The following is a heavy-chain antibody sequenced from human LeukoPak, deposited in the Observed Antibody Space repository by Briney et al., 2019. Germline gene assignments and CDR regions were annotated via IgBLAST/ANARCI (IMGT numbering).Heavy chain of an antibody. Sequence: PSETLSLTCAVSGGSISSSNWWSWVRRPPGKGLEWIGEIYHSGNTYYNPSLKSRVTISVDTSKNQFSLKLRSVTAADTAVYYCARVTSRLGVCDYWGQGTLVTVSS. D-gene: IGHD2-8*01. J-gene: IGHJ4*02. CDR2: IYHSGNT. CDR3: ARVTSRLGVCDY. CDR1: GGSISSSNW. V-gene: IGHV4-4*02.